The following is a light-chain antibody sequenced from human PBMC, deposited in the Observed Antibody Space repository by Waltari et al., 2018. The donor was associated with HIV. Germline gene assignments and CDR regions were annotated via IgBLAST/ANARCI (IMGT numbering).Light chain of an antibody. CDR2: NND. J-gene: IGLJ3*02. CDR1: SSTIGSNT. CDR3: ASWDDKLDGWV. Sequence: QSLLPQPPSASGTPGQRVTISCSGSSSTIGSNTVTWHQQLPGSAPRALIYNNDQRPSGVPDRFSGSKSGTSASLAISGLQSEDQGDYYCASWDDKLDGWVFGGGTRLTVL. V-gene: IGLV1-44*01.